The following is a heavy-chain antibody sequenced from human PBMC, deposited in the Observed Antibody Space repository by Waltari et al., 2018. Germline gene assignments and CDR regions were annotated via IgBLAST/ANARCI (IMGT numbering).Heavy chain of an antibody. D-gene: IGHD6-13*01. CDR3: ARSLHIFRAAAGMFDY. Sequence: QLQLQESGPGLLKPSGTLSLTCTVSDDSISSGDYYWGWIRQSPGKGPEWIGSGYYSGSTSYNTSLKRRVTIAVDTSKKQFSLKLSAVTAADTAVYYCARSLHIFRAAAGMFDYWGQGTLVTVSS. V-gene: IGHV4-39*01. CDR1: DDSISSGDYY. CDR2: GYYSGST. J-gene: IGHJ4*02.